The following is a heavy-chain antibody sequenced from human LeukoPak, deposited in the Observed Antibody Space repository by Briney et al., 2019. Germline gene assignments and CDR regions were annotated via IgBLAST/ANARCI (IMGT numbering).Heavy chain of an antibody. CDR3: ARSYSNYLAVAGT. D-gene: IGHD6-19*01. V-gene: IGHV4-61*08. CDR2: IYYSGST. Sequence: PSETLSLTCTVSGGSLSSGGYYWSWIRQHPGTGLEWIGYIYYSGSTNYNPSLKSRVTISVDTSKNQFSLKLSSVTAADTAVYYCARSYSNYLAVAGTWGQGTLVTVSS. J-gene: IGHJ4*02. CDR1: GGSLSSGGYY.